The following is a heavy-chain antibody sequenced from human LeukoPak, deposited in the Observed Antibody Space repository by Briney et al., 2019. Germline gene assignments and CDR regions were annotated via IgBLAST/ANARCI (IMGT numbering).Heavy chain of an antibody. V-gene: IGHV3-48*03. CDR3: ARDGYSYGMVFDY. CDR1: GFTLRSYE. Sequence: PGGSLRLSCVASGFTLRSYEKNWVRHPPRKGLELVSYIDSGGNTISYADSVKGRFTISRDNAKNSLYLQMNMLRAEDTAVYYCARDGYSYGMVFDYWGQGTLVAVSS. CDR2: IDSGGNTI. J-gene: IGHJ4*02. D-gene: IGHD5-18*01.